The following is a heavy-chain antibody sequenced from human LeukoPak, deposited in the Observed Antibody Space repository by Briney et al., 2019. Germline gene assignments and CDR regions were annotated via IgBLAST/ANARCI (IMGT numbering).Heavy chain of an antibody. Sequence: GGSLRLSCVASGSTFSTYGMKWVRQAPGKGLEWVSSIGGGGAEKYYAGSVKGRFTISRENYKNTLSLQMNSLRAEDTAIYFCARRCGDWLGVSDIWGQGTMVTVSS. D-gene: IGHD2-21*02. CDR2: IGGGGAEK. CDR1: GSTFSTYG. V-gene: IGHV3-23*01. J-gene: IGHJ3*02. CDR3: ARRCGDWLGVSDI.